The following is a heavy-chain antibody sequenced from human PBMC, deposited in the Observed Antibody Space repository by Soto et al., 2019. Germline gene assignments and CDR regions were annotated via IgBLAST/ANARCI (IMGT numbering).Heavy chain of an antibody. CDR3: ARESTPGYCSGGSCYGF. Sequence: SVKVSCKASGGTFSSYAISWVRQAPGQGLEWMGGIIPIFGTANYAQKFQGRVTITADESTSTAYMELSSRRSEDTAVYYCARESTPGYCSGGSCYGFWGQGTLVTVSS. J-gene: IGHJ4*02. CDR1: GGTFSSYA. V-gene: IGHV1-69*13. CDR2: IIPIFGTA. D-gene: IGHD2-15*01.